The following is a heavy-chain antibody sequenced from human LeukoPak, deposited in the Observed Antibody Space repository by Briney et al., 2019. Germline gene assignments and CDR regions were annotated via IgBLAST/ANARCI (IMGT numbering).Heavy chain of an antibody. CDR1: GGTFSSYA. Sequence: SVKVSCKASGGTFSSYAISWVRQAPGQGLEWMGRIIPILGIANYAQKFQGRVTITADKSTSTAYMELSSLRSEDTAVYYCAREFGYYDSSGFQFDPWGQGTLVTVSS. D-gene: IGHD3-22*01. CDR2: IIPILGIA. J-gene: IGHJ5*02. CDR3: AREFGYYDSSGFQFDP. V-gene: IGHV1-69*04.